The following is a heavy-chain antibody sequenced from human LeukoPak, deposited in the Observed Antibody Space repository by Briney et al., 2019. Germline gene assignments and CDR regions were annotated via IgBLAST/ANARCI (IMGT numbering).Heavy chain of an antibody. CDR3: ARYDFWSGYYDY. CDR1: GYTFTGYY. V-gene: IGHV1-2*02. D-gene: IGHD3-3*01. CDR2: INPNSGGT. J-gene: IGHJ4*02. Sequence: ASVKVSCKASGYTFTGYYIHWVRQAPGQGLEWMGWINPNSGGTNYAQKFQGRVTMTRDTSISTAYMELSRLRSDDTAVYYCARYDFWSGYYDYWGQGTLVTVSS.